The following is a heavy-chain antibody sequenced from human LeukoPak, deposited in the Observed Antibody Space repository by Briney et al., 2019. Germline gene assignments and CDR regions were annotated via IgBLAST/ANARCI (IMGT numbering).Heavy chain of an antibody. V-gene: IGHV1-8*01. J-gene: IGHJ5*02. CDR1: GYTFTSYD. Sequence: ASVKVSCKASGYTFTSYDINWVRQATGQGLEWMGWMNPNSGNTGYAQKFQGRVTMTRNTSISTAYMELSSLRSEDTAVYYCARHPYDILTGYPWGQGTLVTVSS. CDR3: ARHPYDILTGYP. D-gene: IGHD3-9*01. CDR2: MNPNSGNT.